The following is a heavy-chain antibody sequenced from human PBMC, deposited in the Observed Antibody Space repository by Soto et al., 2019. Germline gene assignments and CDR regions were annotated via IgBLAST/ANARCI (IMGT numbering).Heavy chain of an antibody. CDR3: AREKSISIFGVATVYYFDC. Sequence: GGSLRLSCAASGFSFSEYGMHWVRQAPGKGLEWVAVISYDGSTEYYADSVKGRFTISRDDSKNTLFLQMNSLRAEDTALYYCAREKSISIFGVATVYYFDCWGQGTLVSVSS. V-gene: IGHV3-33*01. D-gene: IGHD3-3*01. J-gene: IGHJ4*02. CDR1: GFSFSEYG. CDR2: ISYDGSTE.